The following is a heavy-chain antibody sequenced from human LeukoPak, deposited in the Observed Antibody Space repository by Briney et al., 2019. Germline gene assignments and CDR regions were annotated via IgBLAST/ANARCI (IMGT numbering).Heavy chain of an antibody. J-gene: IGHJ4*02. CDR2: IYYSGST. Sequence: SETLSLTCTVSGGSISSYYWSWIRQPPGKGLEWIGYIYYSGSTNYNPSLKSRVTISVDTSKNQFSLQLRSVTAADTAVYYCARQTFGDCHFDYWGQGTLVTVSS. D-gene: IGHD2-21*02. CDR1: GGSISSYY. CDR3: ARQTFGDCHFDY. V-gene: IGHV4-59*08.